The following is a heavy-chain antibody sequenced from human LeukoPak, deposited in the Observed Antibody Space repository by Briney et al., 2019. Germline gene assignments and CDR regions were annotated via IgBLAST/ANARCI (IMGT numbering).Heavy chain of an antibody. CDR1: GVSISSYY. J-gene: IGHJ3*02. CDR2: IYCSGGS. V-gene: IGHV4-59*01. D-gene: IGHD3-10*01. Sequence: SETLSLTCAASGVSISSYYWSWIRQPPGKGLEWIWYIYCSGGSNYNPALKSRVTISVDASTNHFSFKLMSVTAADKPVYYCASCYYGPGITKGHRRAFHIWGQGTMVTVSS. CDR3: ASCYYGPGITKGHRRAFHI.